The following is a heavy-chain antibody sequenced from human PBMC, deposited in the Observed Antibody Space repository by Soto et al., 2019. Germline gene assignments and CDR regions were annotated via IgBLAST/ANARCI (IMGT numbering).Heavy chain of an antibody. CDR1: GFVFNMYW. CDR2: IKDDGTRT. CDR3: IRGPRSSSVGTGAF. D-gene: IGHD3-10*01. Sequence: GSLRLSCAASGFVFNMYWMHWVRQVPGEGPEWVTRIKDDGTRTDYADSAKGRFTISRDNAKDILYLQMNALRVDDTAVYYCIRGPRSSSVGTGAFWGQGTLVTVSS. V-gene: IGHV3-74*01. J-gene: IGHJ4*02.